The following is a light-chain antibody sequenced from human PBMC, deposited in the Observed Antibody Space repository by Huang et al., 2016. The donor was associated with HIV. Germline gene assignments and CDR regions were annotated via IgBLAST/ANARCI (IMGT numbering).Light chain of an antibody. CDR1: QGISSA. CDR3: QQFTF. Sequence: AIHLTQSPSSLSASVGDRVTITCRASQGISSALAWYKQKPGKVPKLLIYDSSSLESGVPSRFSGSASGTDFTLTISSLQPEDFATYYCQQFTFFGGGTKVEIK. J-gene: IGKJ4*01. CDR2: DSS. V-gene: IGKV1-13*02.